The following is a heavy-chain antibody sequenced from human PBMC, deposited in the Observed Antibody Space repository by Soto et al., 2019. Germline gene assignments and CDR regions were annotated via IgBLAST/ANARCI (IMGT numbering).Heavy chain of an antibody. D-gene: IGHD6-19*01. CDR2: IWYDGSNK. Sequence: GGSLILSCAASGFTFSSYGMHWVRQAPGKGLEWVAVIWYDGSNKYYADSVKGRFTISRDNSKNTLYLQMNSLRAEDTAVYYCARDRGGSSGWPTYFDYWGQGTLVTVSS. J-gene: IGHJ4*02. V-gene: IGHV3-33*01. CDR1: GFTFSSYG. CDR3: ARDRGGSSGWPTYFDY.